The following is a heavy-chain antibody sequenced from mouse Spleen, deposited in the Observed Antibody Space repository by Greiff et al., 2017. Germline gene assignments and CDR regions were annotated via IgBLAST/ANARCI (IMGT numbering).Heavy chain of an antibody. CDR2: ISSGSSTI. CDR3: AVDRGYYFDY. CDR1: GFTFSDYG. J-gene: IGHJ2*01. Sequence: EVKLVESGGGLVKPGGSLKLSCAASGFTFSDYGMHWVRQAPEKGLEWVAYISSGSSTIYYADTVKGRFTISRDNAKNTLFLQMTSLRSEDTAMYYCAVDRGYYFDYWGQGTTLTVSS. D-gene: IGHD2-14*01. V-gene: IGHV5-17*01.